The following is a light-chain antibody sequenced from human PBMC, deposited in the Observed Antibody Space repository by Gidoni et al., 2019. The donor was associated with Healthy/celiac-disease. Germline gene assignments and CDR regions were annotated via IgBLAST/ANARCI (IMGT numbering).Light chain of an antibody. J-gene: IGKJ1*01. CDR1: QSISSY. CDR3: QQSYSTPRT. CDR2: AAS. Sequence: IQMNHSPSFLSASVGDRVTITRRASQSISSYLNWYQQKPGKAPKLLIYAASSLQSGVPSRFSGSGSGTDFTLTISSLQPEDFATYYCQQSYSTPRTFGQGTKVEIK. V-gene: IGKV1-39*01.